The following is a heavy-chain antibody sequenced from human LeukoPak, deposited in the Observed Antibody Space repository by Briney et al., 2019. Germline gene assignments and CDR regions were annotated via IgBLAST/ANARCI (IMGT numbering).Heavy chain of an antibody. CDR3: AKDVQAGPPGGWFDP. CDR2: IWYDGSNK. CDR1: GFTFSSYG. D-gene: IGHD4-23*01. V-gene: IGHV3-33*06. J-gene: IGHJ5*02. Sequence: PGGSLRLSCAASGFTFSSYGMHWVRQAPGKGLEWVAVIWYDGSNKYYADSVKGRFTISRDNSKNTLYLQMNSLRAEDTAVYYCAKDVQAGPPGGWFDPWGQGTLVTVSS.